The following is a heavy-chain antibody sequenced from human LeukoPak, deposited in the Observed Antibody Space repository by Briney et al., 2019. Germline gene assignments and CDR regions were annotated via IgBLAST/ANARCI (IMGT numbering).Heavy chain of an antibody. CDR2: INAGNGNT. J-gene: IGHJ4*02. Sequence: ASVRVSCKASGYTFTTYTMHWVRQAPGQRLEWMGWINAGNGNTKYSQKFQGRVTITRDTSASTAYMDLSSLRSEDTAVYYCAREIDRDGYNRFFDYWGQGILVTVSS. V-gene: IGHV1-3*01. CDR1: GYTFTTYT. D-gene: IGHD5-24*01. CDR3: AREIDRDGYNRFFDY.